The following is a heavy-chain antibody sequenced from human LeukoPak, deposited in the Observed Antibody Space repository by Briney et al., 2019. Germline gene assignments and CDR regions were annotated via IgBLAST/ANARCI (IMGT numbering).Heavy chain of an antibody. J-gene: IGHJ6*03. CDR1: GFTFSSYS. CDR3: ARLRGGYCSGGSCHHRVGYYYYYMDV. V-gene: IGHV3-21*01. CDR2: ISSSSSYI. Sequence: GGSLRLSCAASGFTFSSYSMNWVRQAPGKGLEWVSSISSSSSYIYYADSVKGRFTISRDNAKNSLYLQMNSLRAEDTAVYYCARLRGGYCSGGSCHHRVGYYYYYMDVWGKGTTVTVSS. D-gene: IGHD2-15*01.